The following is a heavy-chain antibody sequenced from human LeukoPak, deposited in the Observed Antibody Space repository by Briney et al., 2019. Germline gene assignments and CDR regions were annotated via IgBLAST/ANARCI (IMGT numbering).Heavy chain of an antibody. CDR3: ARVEIWFGELGWFDP. D-gene: IGHD3-10*01. CDR2: LYYSGST. V-gene: IGHV4-59*01. J-gene: IGHJ5*02. CDR1: GGSISSYY. Sequence: SETLSLTCTVSGGSISSYYWSWIRQPPGKGLEWIGYLYYSGSTNYNHSLKSRVTISVDTSKNQFSLKLSSVTAADTAVYYCARVEIWFGELGWFDPWGQGTLVTGSS.